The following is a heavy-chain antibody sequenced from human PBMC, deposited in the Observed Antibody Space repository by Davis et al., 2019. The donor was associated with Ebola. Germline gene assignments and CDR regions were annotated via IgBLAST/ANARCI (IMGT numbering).Heavy chain of an antibody. D-gene: IGHD2-2*01. CDR2: ISGSGGST. Sequence: GESLKISCAASGFTFSSYAMSWVRQAPGKGLEWVSAISGSGGSTYYADSVKGRFTISRDNSKNTLYLQMNSLRDEDTAVYYCARLYQLPSYYYYGMDVWGQGTTVTVSS. V-gene: IGHV3-23*01. CDR3: ARLYQLPSYYYYGMDV. CDR1: GFTFSSYA. J-gene: IGHJ6*02.